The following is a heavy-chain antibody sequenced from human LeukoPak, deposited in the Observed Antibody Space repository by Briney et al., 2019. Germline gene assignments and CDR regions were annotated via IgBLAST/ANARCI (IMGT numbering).Heavy chain of an antibody. Sequence: GGSLRLSCAASGSMSSNYAMSWVRQAPGKGLEWVSAISASGGSTYYADSVKGRFTISRDNSKNTVYLQMNSLRADDTAVYYCAKGGYSSSWYCLDYWGQGTLVTVSS. CDR1: GSMSSNYA. J-gene: IGHJ4*02. V-gene: IGHV3-23*01. CDR2: ISASGGST. D-gene: IGHD6-13*01. CDR3: AKGGYSSSWYCLDY.